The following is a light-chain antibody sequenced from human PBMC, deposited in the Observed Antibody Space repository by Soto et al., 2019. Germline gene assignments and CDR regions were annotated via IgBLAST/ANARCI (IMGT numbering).Light chain of an antibody. CDR2: EGS. CDR3: CTYSGSSTFVV. CDR1: SSDVGSYNL. Sequence: QSALTQPASVSGSPGQSITISCTGTSSDVGSYNLVSWYQQHPGKAPKLMIYEGSKRPSGVSNRFSGSKSGNTASLPISGRQAEDEADDYCCTYSGSSTFVVFGGGTKLTVL. J-gene: IGLJ2*01. V-gene: IGLV2-23*03.